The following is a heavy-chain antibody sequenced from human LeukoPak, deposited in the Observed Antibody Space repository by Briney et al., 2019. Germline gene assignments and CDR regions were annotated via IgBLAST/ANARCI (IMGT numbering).Heavy chain of an antibody. V-gene: IGHV4-39*01. D-gene: IGHD4-17*01. J-gene: IGHJ4*02. CDR2: IYYSGST. Sequence: PSETLSLTCTVSGGSSSSSSYYWGWIRQPPGKGLEWIGSIYYSGSTYYNPSLKSRVTISVDTSKNQFSLKLSSVTAADTAVYYCARRRARHDYGDYVWGQGTLVTVSS. CDR3: ARRRARHDYGDYV. CDR1: GGSSSSSSYY.